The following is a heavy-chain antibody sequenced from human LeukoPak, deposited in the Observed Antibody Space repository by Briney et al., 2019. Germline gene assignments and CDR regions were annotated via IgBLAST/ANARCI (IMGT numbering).Heavy chain of an antibody. D-gene: IGHD3-10*01. J-gene: IGHJ4*02. Sequence: PSETLSLTCTVSGGSISSGSYYWSWIRQPPGKGLEWIGEINHSGSTNYNPSLKSRVTISVDTSKNQFSLKLSSVTAADTAVYYCARGRPSSYFMVRGSFDYWGQGTLVTVSS. CDR2: INHSGST. V-gene: IGHV4-39*07. CDR3: ARGRPSSYFMVRGSFDY. CDR1: GGSISSGSYY.